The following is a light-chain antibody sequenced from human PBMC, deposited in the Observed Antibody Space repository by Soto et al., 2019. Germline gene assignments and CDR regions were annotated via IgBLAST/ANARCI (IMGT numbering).Light chain of an antibody. CDR3: QQANSFPIT. V-gene: IGKV1-12*01. CDR1: QVLKF. CDR2: EAT. J-gene: IGKJ5*01. Sequence: DIQMTQAPWCVPASVGDTVTITCRASQVLKFLAWYQQKPGKAPRLLIYEATNLQSGVPPRFSGSGSGTAFTLTISSLQPEDFATYFCQQANSFPITFGQGTRLEIK.